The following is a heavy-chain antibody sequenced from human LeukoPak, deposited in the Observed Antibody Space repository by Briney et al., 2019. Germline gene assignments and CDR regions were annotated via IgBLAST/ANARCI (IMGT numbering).Heavy chain of an antibody. CDR1: GYTFTNYG. J-gene: IGHJ3*02. CDR3: VRRLDIVVSIAFDI. D-gene: IGHD5-12*01. Sequence: GASVKVSCKTSGYTFTNYGLSWVRQAPGQGLEWRGWISPYNDNTNYAQKFQGRVTMTTDTSTRTAYMELRSLRSDDTAVYYCVRRLDIVVSIAFDIWGQGTMVTVSS. CDR2: ISPYNDNT. V-gene: IGHV1-18*01.